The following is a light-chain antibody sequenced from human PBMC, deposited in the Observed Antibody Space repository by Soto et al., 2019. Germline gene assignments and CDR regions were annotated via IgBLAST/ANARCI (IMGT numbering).Light chain of an antibody. CDR3: SSHAGSKNYV. J-gene: IGLJ1*01. V-gene: IGLV2-8*01. CDR1: SSAVGGYNY. CDR2: EVS. Sequence: QSVLTQPPSASGSPGQSVTISCTGTSSAVGGYNYVSWYQQYPGKAPKLMIYEVSKRPSGVPDRFSGSKSGNTASLTVSGLQAEDEADYYCSSHAGSKNYVFGTGTKVTVL.